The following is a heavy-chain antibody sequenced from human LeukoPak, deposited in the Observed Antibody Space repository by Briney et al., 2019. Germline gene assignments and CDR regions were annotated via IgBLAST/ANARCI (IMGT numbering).Heavy chain of an antibody. V-gene: IGHV4-4*07. Sequence: SETLSLTCTVSGGSISSYYLSWIRQPAGKGLEWIGRIYTSGSTNYNPSLKSRVTMSVDTSKNQFSLKLSSVTAADTAVYYCAREVVVVVAATIDYWGQGTLVTVSS. J-gene: IGHJ4*02. D-gene: IGHD2-15*01. CDR2: IYTSGST. CDR1: GGSISSYY. CDR3: AREVVVVVAATIDY.